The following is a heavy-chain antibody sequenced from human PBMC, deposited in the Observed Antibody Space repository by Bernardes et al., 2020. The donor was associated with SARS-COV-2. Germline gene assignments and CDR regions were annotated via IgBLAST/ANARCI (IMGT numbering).Heavy chain of an antibody. D-gene: IGHD3-10*01. J-gene: IGHJ4*02. CDR3: AKVRDVQPYECNDY. CDR1: GFTFSSYA. Sequence: GGSLRLSCAASGFTFSSYAMSWVRQAPGKGLEWVSAISGSGATTYYAESVKGRFTISRDNSKHTLYVQMNNLRAEDTAIYYCAKVRDVQPYECNDYWGQGTLVTVSS. CDR2: ISGSGATT. V-gene: IGHV3-23*01.